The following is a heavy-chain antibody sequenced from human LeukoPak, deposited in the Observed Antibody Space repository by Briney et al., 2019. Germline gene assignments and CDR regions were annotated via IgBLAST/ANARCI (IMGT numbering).Heavy chain of an antibody. CDR2: ISSSGSTI. J-gene: IGHJ6*02. Sequence: GASLRLSCAASGFTFSSYAMSWVRQAPGKGLEWVSYISSSGSTIYYADSVKGRFTISRDNAKNSLYLQMNSLRAEDTAVYYCARVDSSSWYSPPYYYYYGMDVWGQGTTVTVSS. CDR1: GFTFSSYA. CDR3: ARVDSSSWYSPPYYYYYGMDV. D-gene: IGHD6-13*01. V-gene: IGHV3-48*04.